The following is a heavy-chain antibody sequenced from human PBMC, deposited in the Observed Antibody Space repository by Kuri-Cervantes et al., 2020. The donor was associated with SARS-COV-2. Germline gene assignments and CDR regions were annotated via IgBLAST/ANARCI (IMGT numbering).Heavy chain of an antibody. CDR1: GFTFSSYA. V-gene: IGHV3-9*01. CDR2: ISWNSGSI. CDR3: AKGVDSGWYYFDY. Sequence: GGSLRPSCAASGFTFSSYAMSWVRPAPGKGLEWVSGISWNSGSIGYADSVKGRFTISRDNAKNSLYLQMNSLRAEDTALYYCAKGVDSGWYYFDYWGQGTLVTVSS. D-gene: IGHD6-19*01. J-gene: IGHJ4*02.